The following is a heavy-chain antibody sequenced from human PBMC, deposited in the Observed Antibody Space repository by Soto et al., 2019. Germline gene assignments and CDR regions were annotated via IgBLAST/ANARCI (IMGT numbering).Heavy chain of an antibody. D-gene: IGHD3-22*01. V-gene: IGHV1-69*13. CDR1: GGTFSSYA. CDR3: ARGVITMIVVARLDWLDP. J-gene: IGHJ5*02. Sequence: SVKVSCKASGGTFSSYAISWVRQAPGQGLEWMGGIIPIFGTANYAQKFQGRVTITADESTSTAYMELSSLRSEDTAVYYCARGVITMIVVARLDWLDPWGQGTLVTVSS. CDR2: IIPIFGTA.